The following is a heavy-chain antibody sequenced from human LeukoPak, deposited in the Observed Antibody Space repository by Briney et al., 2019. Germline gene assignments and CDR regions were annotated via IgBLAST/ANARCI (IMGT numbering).Heavy chain of an antibody. V-gene: IGHV1-2*02. D-gene: IGHD6-13*01. J-gene: IGHJ5*02. Sequence: GASVKVSCKASGYTFTGYYMNWVRQATGQGLEWMGWINPNSGRTNYAHNFQGRVTLTRDPSISTAYMELTGLTSNDTGVYYCARTREYSSTWFFPPFDPWGQGTLVTVSS. CDR1: GYTFTGYY. CDR2: INPNSGRT. CDR3: ARTREYSSTWFFPPFDP.